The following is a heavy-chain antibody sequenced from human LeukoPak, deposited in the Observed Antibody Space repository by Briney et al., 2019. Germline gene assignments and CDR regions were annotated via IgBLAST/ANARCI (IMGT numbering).Heavy chain of an antibody. CDR1: GGSISSSGYY. Sequence: SETLSLTCTVSGGSISSSGYYWGWIRQTPGKGLEWIASIYYSGSTYYNPSLKSRVTISVDTSKNQLSLKLSSLTAADTAVYYCARHEYSGSYYGLSWFDPWGQGTLVTVSS. CDR2: IYYSGST. CDR3: ARHEYSGSYYGLSWFDP. J-gene: IGHJ5*02. V-gene: IGHV4-39*01. D-gene: IGHD1-26*01.